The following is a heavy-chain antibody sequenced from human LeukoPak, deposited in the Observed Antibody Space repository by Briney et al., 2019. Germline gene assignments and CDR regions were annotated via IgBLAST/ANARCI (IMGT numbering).Heavy chain of an antibody. CDR1: GGSTSSYY. CDR2: IYYSGST. CDR3: ARGVVVEQYYYYYMDV. V-gene: IGHV4-59*01. Sequence: PSETLSLTCTVSGGSTSSYYWSWIRQPPGKGLEWIGYIYYSGSTNYNPPLKSRVTISVDTSKNQFSLKLSSVTAADTAVYYCARGVVVEQYYYYYMDVWGKGTTVTVSS. J-gene: IGHJ6*03. D-gene: IGHD2-15*01.